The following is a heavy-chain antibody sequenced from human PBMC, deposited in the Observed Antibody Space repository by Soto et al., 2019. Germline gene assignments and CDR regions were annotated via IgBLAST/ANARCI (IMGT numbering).Heavy chain of an antibody. CDR2: IDPSDSYT. Sequence: GESLKISCKGSGYSFTSYWIGWVRQMPGKGLEWMGRIDPSDSYTNYSPSFQGHVTISADKSISTAYLQWSSLKASDTAMYYCARHVPSQYTAMVPFGPWGQGTLVTVSS. CDR3: ARHVPSQYTAMVPFGP. D-gene: IGHD5-18*01. J-gene: IGHJ5*02. CDR1: GYSFTSYW. V-gene: IGHV5-10-1*01.